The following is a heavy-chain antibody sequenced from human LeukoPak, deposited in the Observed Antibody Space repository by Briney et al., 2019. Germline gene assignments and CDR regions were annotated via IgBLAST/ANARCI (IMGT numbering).Heavy chain of an antibody. Sequence: ASVKVSFKASGGTFSSYAISWVRQAPGQGLEWMGGIIPIFGTANYAQKFQGRVTITADESTSTAYMELSSLRSEDTAVYYCARDCSSTSCYQDSNWFDPWGQGTLVTVSS. CDR2: IIPIFGTA. J-gene: IGHJ5*02. CDR1: GGTFSSYA. CDR3: ARDCSSTSCYQDSNWFDP. D-gene: IGHD2-2*01. V-gene: IGHV1-69*13.